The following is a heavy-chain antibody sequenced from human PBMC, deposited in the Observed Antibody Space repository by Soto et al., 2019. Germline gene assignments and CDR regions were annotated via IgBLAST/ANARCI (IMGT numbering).Heavy chain of an antibody. V-gene: IGHV1-8*01. CDR3: ARGEVRFLEWLSKDYYFDY. Sequence: GASVKVSCKASGYTFTSYDINWVRQATGQGLEWMGWMNPNSGNTGYAQKFQGRVTMTRNTSISTAYMELSSLRSEDTAVYYCARGEVRFLEWLSKDYYFDYWGQGTLVTVS. J-gene: IGHJ4*02. CDR2: MNPNSGNT. D-gene: IGHD3-3*01. CDR1: GYTFTSYD.